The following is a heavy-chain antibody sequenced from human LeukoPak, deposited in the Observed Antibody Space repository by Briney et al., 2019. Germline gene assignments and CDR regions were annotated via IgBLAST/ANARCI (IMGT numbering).Heavy chain of an antibody. CDR1: GGSISSGSYY. D-gene: IGHD6-25*01. V-gene: IGHV4-61*02. Sequence: SETLSLTCTVSGGSISSGSYYWSWIRQPAGKGLEWIGRIYTSGSTNYNPSLKSRVTISVDTSKNQFSLKLSSVTAADTAVYYCARIYSSGRFDPWGQGTLVTVSS. CDR3: ARIYSSGRFDP. CDR2: IYTSGST. J-gene: IGHJ5*02.